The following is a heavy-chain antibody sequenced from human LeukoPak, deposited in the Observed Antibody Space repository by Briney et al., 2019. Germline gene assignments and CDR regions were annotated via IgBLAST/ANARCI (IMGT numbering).Heavy chain of an antibody. V-gene: IGHV3-30*04. D-gene: IGHD5-18*01. CDR2: ISYDGSNK. CDR3: AREAYGYGYIDY. J-gene: IGHJ4*02. CDR1: GFTFSSYA. Sequence: GRSLRLSCAASGFTFSSYAMHWVRQAPGKGLEWVAVISYDGSNKYYADSVKGRFTISRDNSKNTLYLQMNSLRAEDTAVYYCAREAYGYGYIDYWGQGTLVTVSS.